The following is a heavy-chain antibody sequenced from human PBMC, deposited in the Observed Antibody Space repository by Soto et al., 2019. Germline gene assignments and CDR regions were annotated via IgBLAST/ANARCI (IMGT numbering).Heavy chain of an antibody. CDR2: ISYDGSNK. Sequence: GASRGLSCSASVVTFSSYSMYWVRQDPGKGLEWVAVISYDGSNKHYADCVKGRFTISRDDSQNTLYLQMNSLKTEDTAVYYCTTGGITMILAAHDAFDIWGQGTMVTVSS. CDR1: VVTFSSYS. V-gene: IGHV3-30-3*01. CDR3: TTGGITMILAAHDAFDI. J-gene: IGHJ3*02. D-gene: IGHD3-22*01.